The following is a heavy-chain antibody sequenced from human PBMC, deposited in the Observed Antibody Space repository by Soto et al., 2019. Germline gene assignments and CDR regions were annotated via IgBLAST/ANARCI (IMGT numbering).Heavy chain of an antibody. CDR2: IKRLSNGGIT. CDR1: GCTFSNAW. Sequence: EVQLMESGGGLVRPGGYLRLSCAASGCTFSNAWMAWVRQAPGKGLEWVGRIKRLSNGGITEYAAPVKGRFSISRDDSKTTVHLQMDTLKTEDTAVYYCSTDRGRDWGQGTLVTVSS. J-gene: IGHJ4*02. V-gene: IGHV3-15*01. CDR3: STDRGRD. D-gene: IGHD3-10*01.